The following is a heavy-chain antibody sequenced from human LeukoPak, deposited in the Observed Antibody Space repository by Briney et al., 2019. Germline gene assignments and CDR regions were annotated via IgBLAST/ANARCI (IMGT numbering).Heavy chain of an antibody. Sequence: GGFLRLSCAASGFTFSSYAMSWVRQAPGKGLEWVSAISGSGGSTYYADSVKGRFTISRDNSKNTLYLQMNSLGPEDTAVYYCARERVAARLFSTSPFDYWGQGTLVTVSS. V-gene: IGHV3-23*01. CDR1: GFTFSSYA. J-gene: IGHJ4*02. CDR3: ARERVAARLFSTSPFDY. D-gene: IGHD6-6*01. CDR2: ISGSGGST.